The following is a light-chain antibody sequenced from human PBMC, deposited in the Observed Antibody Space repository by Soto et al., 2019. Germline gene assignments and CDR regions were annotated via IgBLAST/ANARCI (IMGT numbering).Light chain of an antibody. CDR3: QHLNDYRYT. J-gene: IGKJ2*01. Sequence: DIQLTQSPCFLSASVGDRVTITCRASQAISSSLAWYQHNPGKAPKLLIYAASTLQNGVPSSFSGSGSGTEFTLTISSLQPEDFATYYCQHLNDYRYTLGQGNKVEIK. V-gene: IGKV1-9*01. CDR1: QAISSS. CDR2: AAS.